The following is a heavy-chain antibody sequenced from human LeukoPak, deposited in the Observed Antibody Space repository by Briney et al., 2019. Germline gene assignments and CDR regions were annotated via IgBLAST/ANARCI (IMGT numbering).Heavy chain of an antibody. V-gene: IGHV3-23*01. J-gene: IGHJ4*02. CDR2: ISSSSSYI. CDR1: GFTFSNYA. CDR3: AKAQRWLQLRYFDY. Sequence: GGSLRLSCAASGFTFSNYAMSWVRQAPGKGLEWVSSISSSSSYIYYADSVKGRFTISRDNSKNTLYLQMNSLRAEDTAVYYCAKAQRWLQLRYFDYWGQGTLVTVSS. D-gene: IGHD5-24*01.